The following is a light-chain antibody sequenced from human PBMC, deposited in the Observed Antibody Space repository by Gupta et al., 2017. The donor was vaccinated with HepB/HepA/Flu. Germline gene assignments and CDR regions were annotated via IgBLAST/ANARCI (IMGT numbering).Light chain of an antibody. J-gene: IGKJ1*01. CDR1: QSVSDW. Sequence: DIQMTKSLSTLFASFGDRVTITCRASQSVSDWLAWFQQKPGTAPKVLISKASSLESGVPSRFSGSGSGTEFTLTISSLQPDDFATYYCQHYQGYSWTFGQGTKVEIK. CDR3: QHYQGYSWT. CDR2: KAS. V-gene: IGKV1-5*03.